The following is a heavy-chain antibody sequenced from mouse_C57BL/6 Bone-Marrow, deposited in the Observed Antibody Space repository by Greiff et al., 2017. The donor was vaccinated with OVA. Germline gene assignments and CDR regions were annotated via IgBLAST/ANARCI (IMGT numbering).Heavy chain of an antibody. J-gene: IGHJ3*01. CDR1: GFSLTSYG. D-gene: IGHD1-1*01. CDR2: IWGDGST. Sequence: QVQLKQSGPGLVAPAQCLSISCTASGFSLTSYGVSWVRQPPGKGLEWMGVIWGDGSTNYHSAPISRQSISKDNSKSQVFLKLNSLQTDDSATYYCARVGSSSFAYWGQGTLVTVSA. V-gene: IGHV2-3*01. CDR3: ARVGSSSFAY.